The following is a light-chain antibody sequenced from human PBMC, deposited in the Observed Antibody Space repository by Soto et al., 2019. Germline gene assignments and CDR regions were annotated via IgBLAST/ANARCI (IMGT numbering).Light chain of an antibody. Sequence: QSALTQPASVSGSPGQSITISCTGTSSDVGGYNYVSWYQQHPGKAPKLMIYEVSNRPSGVSNRFSGSKSDNTASLTISGLQAEDEADYYCSSFTISSTYVFGIGTKLTVL. CDR3: SSFTISSTYV. V-gene: IGLV2-14*01. CDR2: EVS. CDR1: SSDVGGYNY. J-gene: IGLJ1*01.